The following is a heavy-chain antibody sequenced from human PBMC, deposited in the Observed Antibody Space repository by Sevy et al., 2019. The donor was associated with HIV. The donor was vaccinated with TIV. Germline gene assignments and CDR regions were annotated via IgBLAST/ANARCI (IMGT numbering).Heavy chain of an antibody. CDR3: ARVGDYYDSSGYYYP. D-gene: IGHD3-22*01. J-gene: IGHJ5*02. CDR1: GGSISSYY. CDR2: IYYSGST. V-gene: IGHV4-59*01. Sequence: SEILSLTCTVSGGSISSYYWSWIRQPPGKGLEWIGYIYYSGSTNYNPSLKSRVTISVDTSKNQFSLKLSSVTAADTAVSCCARVGDYYDSSGYYYPWGQGTLVTVSS.